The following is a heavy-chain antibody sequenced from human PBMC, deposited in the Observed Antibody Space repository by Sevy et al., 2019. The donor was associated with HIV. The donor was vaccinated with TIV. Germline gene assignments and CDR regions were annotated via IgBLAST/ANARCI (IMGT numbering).Heavy chain of an antibody. V-gene: IGHV4-4*07. CDR1: GGSISSYY. J-gene: IGHJ6*02. CDR3: ARTDRAAAQDGMDV. CDR2: IYTSGST. D-gene: IGHD6-13*01. Sequence: SETLSLTCTVSGGSISSYYWSWIRQPAGKGLEWIGRIYTSGSTNYNPSLKSRVTMSVDTSKNQFSLKLSSVTAADTDVYYCARTDRAAAQDGMDVWGQGTTVTVSS.